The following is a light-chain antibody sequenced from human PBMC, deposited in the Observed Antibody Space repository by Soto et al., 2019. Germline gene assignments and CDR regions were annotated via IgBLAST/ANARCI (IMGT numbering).Light chain of an antibody. V-gene: IGLV1-44*01. J-gene: IGLJ2*01. CDR3: AAWDDSLNGLV. CDR1: SSNIGSNT. Sequence: QSVLTQPPSASGTPGQRVTISCFGSSSNIGSNTVSWYQQLPGTAPKVLIYYNNQRPSGVPDRFSGSKSGTSASLAISGLQSEDEADYYCAAWDDSLNGLVFGGGTKLTVL. CDR2: YNN.